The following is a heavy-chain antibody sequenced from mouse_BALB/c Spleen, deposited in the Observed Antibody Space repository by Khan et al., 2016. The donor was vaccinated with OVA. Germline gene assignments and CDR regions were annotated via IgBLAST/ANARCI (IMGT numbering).Heavy chain of an antibody. CDR1: GYSFTSYW. CDR3: ARGNTASYWYFDV. CDR2: IHPSDSET. V-gene: IGHV1-61*01. Sequence: QVQLQQSGAELVRPGASVKLSCKASGYSFTSYWMNWVKQRPGQGLEWIGIIHPSDSETRLNQKFKDKATLTVDKSSSTAFMQLSSPTPEDSVVYYCARGNTASYWYFDVWGAGTTVTVSS. J-gene: IGHJ1*01. D-gene: IGHD3-1*01.